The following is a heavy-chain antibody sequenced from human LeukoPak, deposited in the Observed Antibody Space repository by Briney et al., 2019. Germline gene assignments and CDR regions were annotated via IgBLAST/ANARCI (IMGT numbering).Heavy chain of an antibody. V-gene: IGHV3-23*01. Sequence: GGSLRLSCAASGFTFSSYAMSWARQAPGKGLEWVSAISGSGGSTYYADSVKGRFTISRDNSKNTLYLQMNSLRAEDTAVYYCAKVDYGSGILNFDYWGQGTLVTVSS. D-gene: IGHD3-10*01. CDR1: GFTFSSYA. J-gene: IGHJ4*02. CDR3: AKVDYGSGILNFDY. CDR2: ISGSGGST.